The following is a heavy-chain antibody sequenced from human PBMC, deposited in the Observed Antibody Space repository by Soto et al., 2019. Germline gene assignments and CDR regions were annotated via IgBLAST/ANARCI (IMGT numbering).Heavy chain of an antibody. Sequence: PSETLSLTCTVSCGSISSSSYYRGCIRQPPGKGLEWIGSIYYSGSTYYNPSLKSRVTISVDTSKNQFSLKLSSVTAADTAVYYCARRYGGNFDYWGQGTLVTVSS. CDR1: CGSISSSSYY. CDR3: ARRYGGNFDY. CDR2: IYYSGST. J-gene: IGHJ4*02. D-gene: IGHD2-15*01. V-gene: IGHV4-39*07.